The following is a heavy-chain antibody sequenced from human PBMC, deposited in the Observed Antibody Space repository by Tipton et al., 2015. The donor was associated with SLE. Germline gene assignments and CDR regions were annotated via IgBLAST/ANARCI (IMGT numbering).Heavy chain of an antibody. Sequence: TLSLTCTVYGESLSGHYWVWVRQPPGKGLEWIGDINHSGRIDYNPSLKSRVSISADTSRNQFALKLSSVTAADTAVYYCARTLYGDYAYYFYYIDVWGKGTTVTVSS. V-gene: IGHV4-34*01. CDR3: ARTLYGDYAYYFYYIDV. J-gene: IGHJ6*03. CDR2: INHSGRI. D-gene: IGHD4-17*01. CDR1: GESLSGHY.